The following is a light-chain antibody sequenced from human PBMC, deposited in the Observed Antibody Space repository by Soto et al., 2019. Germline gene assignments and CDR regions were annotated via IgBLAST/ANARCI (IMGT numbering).Light chain of an antibody. CDR1: QSISSW. V-gene: IGKV1-5*01. CDR3: QQYNSYPWT. Sequence: DIEMTQSPSTLSASVGDRVTITCRASQSISSWFAWYQQKPGEAPKLLIYDASSLESGGPSRFRGSGSGTEFTLTISSLKPDDFATYYCQQYNSYPWTFGHGTKVDIK. J-gene: IGKJ1*01. CDR2: DAS.